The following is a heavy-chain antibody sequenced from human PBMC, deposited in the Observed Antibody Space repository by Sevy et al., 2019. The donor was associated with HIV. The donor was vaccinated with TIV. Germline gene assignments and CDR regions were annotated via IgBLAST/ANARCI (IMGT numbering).Heavy chain of an antibody. CDR2: IKSVSDGGAT. Sequence: GGSLRLSCAVSGLNFNDDCMNWVRQAPRKGLEWLGRIKSVSDGGATEYSAAVKGRFIISREDSKNTVSLQMDSLKTDDTAVYYCTTRQFVGNTWGQGTQVTVSS. J-gene: IGHJ4*02. V-gene: IGHV3-15*01. D-gene: IGHD6-6*01. CDR1: GLNFNDDC. CDR3: TTRQFVGNT.